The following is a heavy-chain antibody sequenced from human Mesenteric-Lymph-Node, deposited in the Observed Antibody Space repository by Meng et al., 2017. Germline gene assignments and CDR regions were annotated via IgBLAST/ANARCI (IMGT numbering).Heavy chain of an antibody. Sequence: QLHLQDSGSGLVTPSQTLSLTCAVSSGPIVSTDYSRSWIRRPPGKGLEWIGYIYHNGSTYYNPYFKSRVTISLDRSKNQVSLKLNSLTAADTAVYSCARLGPRWFDPWGQGTLVTVSS. V-gene: IGHV4-30-2*01. J-gene: IGHJ5*02. CDR2: IYHNGST. CDR1: SGPIVSTDYS. CDR3: ARLGPRWFDP. D-gene: IGHD7-27*01.